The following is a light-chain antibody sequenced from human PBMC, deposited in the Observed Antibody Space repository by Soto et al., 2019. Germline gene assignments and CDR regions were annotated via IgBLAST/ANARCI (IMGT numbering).Light chain of an antibody. J-gene: IGLJ2*01. V-gene: IGLV6-57*04. CDR3: QSYDSNNHVV. CDR2: EDN. Sequence: NFMLTQPHSVSESPGKTVTISCTRSSGSIASNYVQWYQQRPGSAPTTVIYEDNQRPSGVPDRFSDSIDSSSNSASLTISGLKTEDEADYYCQSYDSNNHVVFGGGTKLTVL. CDR1: SGSIASNY.